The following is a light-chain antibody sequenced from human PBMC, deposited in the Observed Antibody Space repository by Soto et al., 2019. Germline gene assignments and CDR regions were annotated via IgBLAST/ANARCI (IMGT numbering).Light chain of an antibody. CDR3: GSYTSSSTYV. V-gene: IGLV2-14*01. CDR2: EVS. CDR1: SSDVGGYNY. Sequence: QSALTQPASVSGSPGKSITISCTGTSSDVGGYNYVSWYQQHPGKAPKLMIYEVSNRPSGVSNRFSGSKSGNTASLTISGLQAEDEADYYCGSYTSSSTYVFGTGTKLTVL. J-gene: IGLJ1*01.